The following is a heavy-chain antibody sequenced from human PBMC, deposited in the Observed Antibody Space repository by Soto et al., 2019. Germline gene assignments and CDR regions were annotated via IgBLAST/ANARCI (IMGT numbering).Heavy chain of an antibody. Sequence: SGPTLVNPTQTLTLTCTFSGFSLSTSGVGVGWIRQPPGKALEWLAVIYWDDDYRYSPSLMNRLTITKDTSKNQVVLTMSNMDPVDTATYYCARKLDSSGYYIDSDYWGQGTLVTGS. V-gene: IGHV2-5*02. CDR2: IYWDDDY. CDR1: GFSLSTSGVG. D-gene: IGHD3-22*01. CDR3: ARKLDSSGYYIDSDY. J-gene: IGHJ4*02.